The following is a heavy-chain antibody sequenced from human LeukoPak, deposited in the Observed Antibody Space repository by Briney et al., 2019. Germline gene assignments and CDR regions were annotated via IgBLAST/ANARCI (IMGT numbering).Heavy chain of an antibody. CDR3: ALLAVASDFDY. CDR2: IGSSGTTR. Sequence: GGSLRLSCAVSGFPFSIYEMNWVRQAPGKGLEWVSNIGSSGTTRYYADSVKGRFSISRDNAKNSLYLQMNSLRVEDTGVYYCALLAVASDFDYWGRGALVTVSS. J-gene: IGHJ4*02. CDR1: GFPFSIYE. V-gene: IGHV3-48*03. D-gene: IGHD6-19*01.